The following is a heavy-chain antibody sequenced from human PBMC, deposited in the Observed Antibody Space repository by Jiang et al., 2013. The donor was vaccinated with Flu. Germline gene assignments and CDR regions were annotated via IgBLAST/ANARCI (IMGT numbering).Heavy chain of an antibody. J-gene: IGHJ5*02. CDR2: ISAYNGNT. D-gene: IGHD3-10*01. V-gene: IGHV1-18*01. Sequence: SGAEVKKPGASVKVSCKASGYTFTSYGINWVRQAPGQGLEWMGWISAYNGNTNYAQKLQGRVTMTTDTSTSTVHMELRSLRFDDTAVYYCARDRGLGSGSYYREFDPWGQGTLVTVSS. CDR1: GYTFTSYG. CDR3: ARDRGLGSGSYYREFDP.